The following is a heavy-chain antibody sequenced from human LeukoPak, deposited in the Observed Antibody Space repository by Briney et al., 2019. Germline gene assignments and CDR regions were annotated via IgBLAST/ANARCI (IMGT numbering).Heavy chain of an antibody. Sequence: PGGSLRLSCATSGFTFSSNWMNWVRQAPGKGLEWVANIKEDGREIYYVDSVKGRLIISRDNAKNSLYLQMNTLRVEDTAVYYCARGGRFGMDVWGQGTTVTVSS. CDR3: ARGGRFGMDV. D-gene: IGHD1-26*01. CDR2: IKEDGREI. V-gene: IGHV3-7*03. J-gene: IGHJ6*02. CDR1: GFTFSSNW.